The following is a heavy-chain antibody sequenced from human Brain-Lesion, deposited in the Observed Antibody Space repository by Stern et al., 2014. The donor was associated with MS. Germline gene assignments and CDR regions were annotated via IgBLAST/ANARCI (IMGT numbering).Heavy chain of an antibody. CDR3: ARFPASRPHVFDS. Sequence: QVQLQESGPGLVKPSGTLSLTCAVSGGSISSSNWWSWVRQSPGKGLEWIGESDHSGSTIYNPSLKRRVTGSVDKSKNRFPLNLGSVTAADTAVYFCARFPASRPHVFDSWGQGTLVTVSS. D-gene: IGHD6-13*01. V-gene: IGHV4-4*02. J-gene: IGHJ4*02. CDR2: SDHSGST. CDR1: GGSISSSNW.